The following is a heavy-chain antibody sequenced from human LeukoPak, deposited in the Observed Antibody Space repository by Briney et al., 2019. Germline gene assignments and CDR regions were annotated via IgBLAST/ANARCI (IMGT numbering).Heavy chain of an antibody. V-gene: IGHV4-34*01. CDR1: GGSFSGYY. CDR2: INHSGST. CDR3: ARGRGSSWFDY. Sequence: SETLSLTCAVYGGSFSGYYWSWIRQPPGKGLEWIGEINHSGSTNYNPSLKSRVTISVDTSKDQFSLKLSSVTAAGTAVYYRARGRGSSWFDYWGQGTLVTVSS. D-gene: IGHD6-13*01. J-gene: IGHJ4*02.